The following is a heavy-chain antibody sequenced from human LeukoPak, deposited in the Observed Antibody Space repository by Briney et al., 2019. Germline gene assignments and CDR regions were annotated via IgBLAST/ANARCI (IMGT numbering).Heavy chain of an antibody. V-gene: IGHV4-59*08. Sequence: SETLSLTCTVSGGSISSYYWSWIRQPPGKGLEWIGYIYQSGSTNYNPSVKSRVTTSVDTSKNQFSLKLSSVTAADTAVYYCARHDSIVRGDWFDPWGQGTLVTVSS. CDR1: GGSISSYY. CDR2: IYQSGST. CDR3: ARHDSIVRGDWFDP. J-gene: IGHJ5*02. D-gene: IGHD1-26*01.